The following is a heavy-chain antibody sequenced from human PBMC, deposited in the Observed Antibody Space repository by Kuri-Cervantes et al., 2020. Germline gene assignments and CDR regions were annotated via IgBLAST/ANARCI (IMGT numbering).Heavy chain of an antibody. CDR3: AKPDSSGYYYDDAFDI. V-gene: IGHV3-53*01. CDR1: GFTVSSNY. CDR2: IYSGGST. J-gene: IGHJ3*02. D-gene: IGHD3-22*01. Sequence: GGSLRLSCAASGFTVSSNYMSWVRQAPGKGLEWVSVIYSGGSTYYADSVKGRFNISRDNSKNTLYLQMNSLRAEDTAVYYCAKPDSSGYYYDDAFDIWGQGKMVPVSS.